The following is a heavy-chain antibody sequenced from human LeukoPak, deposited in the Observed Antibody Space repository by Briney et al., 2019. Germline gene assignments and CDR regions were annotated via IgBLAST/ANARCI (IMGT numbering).Heavy chain of an antibody. CDR2: INPNSGGT. Sequence: ASVKVSCKASGYSFTNYYIHWVRQAPGQGLEWMGWINPNSGGTNYAQKFQGRVTMTRDTSISTAYMELSRLRSDDTAVYYCARSSPYCSSTSCYIPLYAFDIWGQGTMVTVSS. D-gene: IGHD2-2*01. V-gene: IGHV1-2*02. CDR1: GYSFTNYY. CDR3: ARSSPYCSSTSCYIPLYAFDI. J-gene: IGHJ3*02.